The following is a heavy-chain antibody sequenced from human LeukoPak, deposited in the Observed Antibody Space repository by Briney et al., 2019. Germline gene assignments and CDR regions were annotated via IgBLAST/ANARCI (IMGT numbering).Heavy chain of an antibody. D-gene: IGHD3-22*01. Sequence: ASVKVSCQTSGYTFNTYGIAWVRQAPGQGLEWMGWISAYNGDTNYAQNVQDRVTMTTDTSTTTAHMELRSLRFDDTAVYYCAREGSLHDSGNHYLSWFDPWGQGTLVTVSP. CDR2: ISAYNGDT. J-gene: IGHJ5*02. CDR3: AREGSLHDSGNHYLSWFDP. CDR1: GYTFNTYG. V-gene: IGHV1-18*01.